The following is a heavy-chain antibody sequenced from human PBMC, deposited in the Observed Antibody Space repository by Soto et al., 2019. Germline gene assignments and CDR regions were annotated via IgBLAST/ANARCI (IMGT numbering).Heavy chain of an antibody. CDR1: GFTFSSYA. V-gene: IGHV3-23*01. D-gene: IGHD3-3*01. Sequence: TGGSLRLSCAASGFTFSSYAMSWVRQAPGKGLEWVPAISGSGGSTYYADSVKGRFTISRDNSENTLYLQMNSLRAEDTAVYYCAKEREYYDFWSGYSNWRNYYYYGMDVWGQGTTVTVSS. CDR2: ISGSGGST. J-gene: IGHJ6*02. CDR3: AKEREYYDFWSGYSNWRNYYYYGMDV.